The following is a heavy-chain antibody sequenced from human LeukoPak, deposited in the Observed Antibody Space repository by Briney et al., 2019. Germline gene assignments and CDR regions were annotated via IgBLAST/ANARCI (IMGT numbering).Heavy chain of an antibody. CDR2: IRNDGSSQ. J-gene: IGHJ4*02. V-gene: IGHV3-30*02. CDR1: GFTFSSSG. D-gene: IGHD3-22*01. CDR3: AKDRSYYDSGGYRYFDS. Sequence: HPGGSLTLSCAASGFTFSSSGMHWVRQAPGKGLEWVAFIRNDGSSQYYADSVKGRFTISRDNSENTLYLQMNSLRPEDTAVYYCAKDRSYYDSGGYRYFDSWGQGALVPVSS.